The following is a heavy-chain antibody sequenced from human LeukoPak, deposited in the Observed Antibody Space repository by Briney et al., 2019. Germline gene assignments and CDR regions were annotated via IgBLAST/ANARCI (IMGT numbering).Heavy chain of an antibody. D-gene: IGHD4-17*01. Sequence: SETLSLTCTLSGGSITGYYWSWIRQPAGKELEWVGRTYTTGTTSSNPSLKSRVTMSLDTSKSLFSLKLTSVTAADTAVYCCARDRGLYDYGDLLPRDAFDIWGQGKMVIVSS. V-gene: IGHV4-4*07. CDR3: ARDRGLYDYGDLLPRDAFDI. J-gene: IGHJ3*02. CDR1: GGSITGYY. CDR2: TYTTGTT.